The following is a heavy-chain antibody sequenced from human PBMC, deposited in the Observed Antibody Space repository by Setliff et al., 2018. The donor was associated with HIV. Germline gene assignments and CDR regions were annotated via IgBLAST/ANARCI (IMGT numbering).Heavy chain of an antibody. D-gene: IGHD3-10*01. V-gene: IGHV1-3*01. J-gene: IGHJ4*01. CDR2: INVGNGDT. CDR1: GYTFTTYS. Sequence: ASVKVSCKASGYTFTTYSLHWVRQAPGQSLEWMGWINVGNGDTKYSRELQGRIIITRDTSANTAYMELSSLRFDDTAVYFCARGALLAVFDFDHWGHGTLVT. CDR3: ARGALLAVFDFDH.